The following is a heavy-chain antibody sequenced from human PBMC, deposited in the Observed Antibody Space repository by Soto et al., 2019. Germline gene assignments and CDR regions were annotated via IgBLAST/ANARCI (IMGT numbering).Heavy chain of an antibody. CDR2: IDPSDSYT. J-gene: IGHJ6*02. V-gene: IGHV5-10-1*01. Sequence: HGESLKISCKGSVYSFTSYWISWVRQMPGKGLEWMGRIDPSDSYTNYSPSFQGHVTISADKSISTAYLQWSSLKASDTAMYYCARLGFETTVPNYNSYGMDVWGQGTTVTVSS. D-gene: IGHD4-4*01. CDR3: ARLGFETTVPNYNSYGMDV. CDR1: VYSFTSYW.